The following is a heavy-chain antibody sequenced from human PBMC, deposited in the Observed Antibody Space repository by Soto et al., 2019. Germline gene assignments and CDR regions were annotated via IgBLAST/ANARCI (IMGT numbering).Heavy chain of an antibody. Sequence: QVQLVQSGAEVKKPGASVKVSCKASGYTFTSYAMHWVRQAPGQRLEWMGWINAGNGNTKYSQKFQGRVTITRDTSTSTAYMDVTRPRSEDPTVYYCARSSGYYYVDYWGQGTLVTVSS. D-gene: IGHD3-22*01. CDR3: ARSSGYYYVDY. CDR2: INAGNGNT. V-gene: IGHV1-3*01. CDR1: GYTFTSYA. J-gene: IGHJ4*02.